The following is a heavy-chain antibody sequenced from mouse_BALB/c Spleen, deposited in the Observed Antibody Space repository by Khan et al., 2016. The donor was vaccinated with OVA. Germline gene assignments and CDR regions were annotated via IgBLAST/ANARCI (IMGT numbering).Heavy chain of an antibody. CDR2: IYPGDGRS. J-gene: IGHJ2*01. V-gene: IGHV1S81*02. Sequence: VQLQQSGAELVKPGASVKLSCKASGYTFTNYWVHWVKQRPGQGLEWIGEIYPGDGRSTYNEKFKTKATLTVDRSSSTAYMQLSSLTSDDSAVYDCARNAYFGNDFDYWGQGTTLTVSS. CDR1: GYTFTNYW. D-gene: IGHD2-10*01. CDR3: ARNAYFGNDFDY.